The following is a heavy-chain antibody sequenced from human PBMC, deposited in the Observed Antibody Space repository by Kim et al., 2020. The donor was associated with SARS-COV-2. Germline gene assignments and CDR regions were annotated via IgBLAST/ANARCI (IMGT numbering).Heavy chain of an antibody. J-gene: IGHJ1*01. V-gene: IGHV3-13*01. D-gene: IGHD6-19*01. CDR2: IGIAGGT. Sequence: GGSLRLSCAASGFTFSIYDMHWVRQATGKGLEWVSAIGIAGGTHYPDSVKGRFTISRENAASSLYLQMNSLRVADTAVYYCASALAGSGQFYQVWGQGT. CDR3: ASALAGSGQFYQV. CDR1: GFTFSIYD.